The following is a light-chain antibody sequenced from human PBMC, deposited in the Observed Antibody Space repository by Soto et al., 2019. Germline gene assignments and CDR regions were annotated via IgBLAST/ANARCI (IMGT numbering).Light chain of an antibody. Sequence: QSALTQPPSASGSPGQSVTISCTGTSSDVGAYNYVSWYQHHPGKAPKLMIYEVSERPSGVPDRFSASKSANTASLTVSGLQAEDEADYYCTSHAGSHVVFGGGTKLTVL. CDR2: EVS. J-gene: IGLJ2*01. CDR3: TSHAGSHVV. CDR1: SSDVGAYNY. V-gene: IGLV2-8*01.